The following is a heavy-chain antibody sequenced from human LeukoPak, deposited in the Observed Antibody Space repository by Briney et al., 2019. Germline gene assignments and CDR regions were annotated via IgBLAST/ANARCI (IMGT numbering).Heavy chain of an antibody. V-gene: IGHV1-2*02. Sequence: ASVKVSCKASGYTFSIYGINWVRQAPGQGLEWMGWINPNSGGTNYAQKFQGRVTMTRDTSISTAYMELSRLRSDDTAVYYCARVLRYFDKTDYWGQGTLVTVSS. D-gene: IGHD3-9*01. CDR2: INPNSGGT. CDR3: ARVLRYFDKTDY. CDR1: GYTFSIYG. J-gene: IGHJ4*02.